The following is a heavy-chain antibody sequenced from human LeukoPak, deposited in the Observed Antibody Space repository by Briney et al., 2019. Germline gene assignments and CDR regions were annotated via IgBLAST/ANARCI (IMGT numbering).Heavy chain of an antibody. CDR3: AKRPRDSTGYYLGAFDF. D-gene: IGHD3-22*01. Sequence: GGSLRLSCTASGFSISGSVMTWVRQAPGKGLEGVANIKQDGKEKVYVDSVKGRFTILRDNSKNTLFLQMNSLRAEDTAVYYCAKRPRDSTGYYLGAFDFWGLGTMVTVSS. V-gene: IGHV3-7*03. CDR2: IKQDGKEK. J-gene: IGHJ3*01. CDR1: GFSISGSV.